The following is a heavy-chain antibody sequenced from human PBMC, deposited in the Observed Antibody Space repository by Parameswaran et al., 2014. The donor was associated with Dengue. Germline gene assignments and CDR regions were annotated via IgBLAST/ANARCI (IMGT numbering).Heavy chain of an antibody. CDR3: ARTEQVIIMIGKVPGGMDV. V-gene: IGHV2-70*18. Sequence: VRQAPGKALEWLALIDWDDDKYYSTSLKTRLTISKDTSKNQVVLTMTNMDPVDTATYYCARTEQVIIMIGKVPGGMDVWGQGTTVTVSS. J-gene: IGHJ6*02. D-gene: IGHD3-22*01. CDR2: IDWDDDK.